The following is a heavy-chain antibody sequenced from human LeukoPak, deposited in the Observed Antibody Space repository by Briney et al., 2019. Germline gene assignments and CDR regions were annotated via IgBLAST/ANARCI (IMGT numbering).Heavy chain of an antibody. CDR3: TTLWFGELLDY. Sequence: GESLKISCKGSGYSFTSYWIGWVRQAPGKGLEWVGRIKSKTDGGTTDYAAPVKGRFTISRDDSKNTLYLQMNSLKTEDTAVYYCTTLWFGELLDYWGQGTLVTVSS. J-gene: IGHJ4*02. CDR1: GYSFTSYW. D-gene: IGHD3-10*01. CDR2: IKSKTDGGTT. V-gene: IGHV3-15*01.